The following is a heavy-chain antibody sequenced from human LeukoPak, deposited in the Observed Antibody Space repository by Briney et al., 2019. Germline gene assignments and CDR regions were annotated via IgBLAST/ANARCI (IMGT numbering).Heavy chain of an antibody. Sequence: GASVKVSCKASGYTFTGCYIRWVRQAPGQGLEWMGWINPNSGGTNYAQKFQGRVTMTRDTSISTAYMELSRLRSDDTAVYYCARVSGTDDYYYGMDVWGQGTTVTVSS. CDR2: INPNSGGT. D-gene: IGHD1-1*01. CDR3: ARVSGTDDYYYGMDV. CDR1: GYTFTGCY. J-gene: IGHJ6*02. V-gene: IGHV1-2*02.